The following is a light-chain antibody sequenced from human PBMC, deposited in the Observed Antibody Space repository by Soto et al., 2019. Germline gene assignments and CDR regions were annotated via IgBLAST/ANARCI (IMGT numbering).Light chain of an antibody. V-gene: IGKV3-20*01. J-gene: IGKJ3*01. CDR1: QSVSSSY. CDR2: GAS. Sequence: IVLTQSPGTLSLSPGERATLSCRASQSVSSSYLAWYQQKPGQAPRLLIYGASSRATGIPDRFSGSGSGTDFTLTISRLEPEDFAVYYCQQYASSLFTFGPGTKLDIK. CDR3: QQYASSLFT.